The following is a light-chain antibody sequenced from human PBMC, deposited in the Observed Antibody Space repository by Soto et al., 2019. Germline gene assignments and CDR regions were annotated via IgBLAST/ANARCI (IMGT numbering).Light chain of an antibody. CDR1: NIGIKN. J-gene: IGLJ2*01. Sequence: SYELTQPPSVSVAPGQTAKITCGGNNIGIKNVHWYQQKPGQAPVLVVYDDIGRPSGIPERFSGSNSDNTATLTISRVEAGDEADYYCQVWDSNGDHPIFGGGTKVTVL. CDR3: QVWDSNGDHPI. V-gene: IGLV3-21*02. CDR2: DDI.